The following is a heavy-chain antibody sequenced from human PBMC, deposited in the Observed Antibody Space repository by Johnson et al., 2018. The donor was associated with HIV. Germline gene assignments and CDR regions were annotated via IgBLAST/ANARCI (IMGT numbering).Heavy chain of an antibody. CDR2: VNWTGGNT. Sequence: VQLVESGGGVVRPGGSLRLSCAASGFTFDDYGLSWVSQAPGKGLEWVSGVNWTGGNTGYADSVKGRFTISRDNTNNSLYLQMTGLRAEDTALYYCARVGEYCGDDCYSGAVRDDAFDIWGQGTMVTVSS. CDR3: ARVGEYCGDDCYSGAVRDDAFDI. V-gene: IGHV3-20*04. CDR1: GFTFDDYG. J-gene: IGHJ3*02. D-gene: IGHD2-21*01.